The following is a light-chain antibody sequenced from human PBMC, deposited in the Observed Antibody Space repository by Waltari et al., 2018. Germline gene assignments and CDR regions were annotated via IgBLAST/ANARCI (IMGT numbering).Light chain of an antibody. V-gene: IGLV1-51*01. CDR3: GTWESSVSVVV. J-gene: IGLJ3*02. CDR2: DDD. CDR1: RSNLRRNN. Sequence: QSVLTQAPSVSAAPGQKVTISCPGTRSNLRRNNVWWYQQVPGAAPNVLIYDDDKRPSGIPDRFSGSKSDTSATLAITGLQTGDEAHYYCGTWESSVSVVVFGGGTKVTVL.